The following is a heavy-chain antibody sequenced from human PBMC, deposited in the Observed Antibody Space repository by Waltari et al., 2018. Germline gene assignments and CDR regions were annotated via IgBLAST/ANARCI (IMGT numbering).Heavy chain of an antibody. Sequence: QLQLQESGPGLVKPSETLSLPCTVSGGSISSSSYYWGWIRQPPGKGLEWIGSIYYSGSTYYNPSLKSRVTISVDTSKNQFSLKLSSVTAADTAVYYCARHIKWVFESGGFDPWGQGTLVTVSS. D-gene: IGHD3-22*01. CDR2: IYYSGST. CDR1: GGSISSSSYY. CDR3: ARHIKWVFESGGFDP. V-gene: IGHV4-39*01. J-gene: IGHJ5*02.